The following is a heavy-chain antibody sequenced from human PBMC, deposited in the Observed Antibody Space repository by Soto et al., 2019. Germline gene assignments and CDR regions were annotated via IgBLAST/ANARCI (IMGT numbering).Heavy chain of an antibody. V-gene: IGHV3-23*01. J-gene: IGHJ3*02. D-gene: IGHD4-17*01. CDR2: ISGSDGTT. CDR3: ARDGSPYGEPHDAFDI. Sequence: GGSLRLSCAASGFPFSSYGMNWVRQASGKGLEWVSAISGSDGTTHYADSVRGRFTISRDNSRNTLYLQVNSPRPEDTAVYYCARDGSPYGEPHDAFDIWGQGTLVT. CDR1: GFPFSSYG.